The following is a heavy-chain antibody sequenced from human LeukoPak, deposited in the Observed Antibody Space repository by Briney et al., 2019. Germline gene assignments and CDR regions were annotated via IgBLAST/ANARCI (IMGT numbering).Heavy chain of an antibody. CDR2: ISGYNGNT. V-gene: IGHV1-18*01. CDR3: AREYYYDSSGYYYFDY. CDR1: GYTFTSYG. D-gene: IGHD3-22*01. Sequence: ASVKVSCKASGYTFTSYGISWVRQAPGKGLEWMGWISGYNGNTNYAQKLQGRVTTTTDTSTSTAYMELRSLRSDDTAVYYCAREYYYDSSGYYYFDYWGQGTLVTVSS. J-gene: IGHJ4*02.